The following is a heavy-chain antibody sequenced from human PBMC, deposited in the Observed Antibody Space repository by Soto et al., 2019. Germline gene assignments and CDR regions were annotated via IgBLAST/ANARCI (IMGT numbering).Heavy chain of an antibody. D-gene: IGHD6-19*01. CDR2: ISYDGSDK. J-gene: IGHJ4*02. CDR3: GHGSSGGYYAY. CDR1: GFTFNSYG. Sequence: GSLRLSCAASGFTFNSYGMHWVRQAPGKGMEWVAVISYDGSDKYYADSVKGRFTISRDNSKNTLYLQMNSLRADAKAVYYCGHGSSGGYYAYWGQGTLVIVSS. V-gene: IGHV3-30*03.